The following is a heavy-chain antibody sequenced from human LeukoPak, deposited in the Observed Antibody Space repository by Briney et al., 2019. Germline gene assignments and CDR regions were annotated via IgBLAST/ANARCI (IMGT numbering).Heavy chain of an antibody. CDR2: IYHSGST. V-gene: IGHV4-30-2*01. CDR3: ARNGDYSADY. D-gene: IGHD4-17*01. J-gene: IGHJ4*02. CDR1: GGSISSGGYY. Sequence: SETLSLTCTVSGGSISSGGYYWSWIRQPPGKGLEWIGYIYHSGSTYYNPSLKSRVTISVDTSKNQFSLKLDSVTAADTAVYYCARNGDYSADYWGQGTLVIVSS.